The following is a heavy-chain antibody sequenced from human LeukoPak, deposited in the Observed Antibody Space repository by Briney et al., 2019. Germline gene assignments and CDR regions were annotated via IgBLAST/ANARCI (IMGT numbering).Heavy chain of an antibody. CDR3: AKAGYGSSWYVPDY. V-gene: IGHV3-23*01. D-gene: IGHD6-13*01. J-gene: IGHJ4*02. Sequence: GGSLSLSCAASGFTFSSYAMSWVRQAPGKGLEWVSAISGSGGSTYYADSVKGRFTISRDNSKNTLYLQMNSLRAEDTAVYYCAKAGYGSSWYVPDYWGQGTLVTVSS. CDR2: ISGSGGST. CDR1: GFTFSSYA.